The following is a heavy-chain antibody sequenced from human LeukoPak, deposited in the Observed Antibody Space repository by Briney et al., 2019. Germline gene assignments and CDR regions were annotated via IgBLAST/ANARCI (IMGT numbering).Heavy chain of an antibody. CDR3: ASDHLSIERTGTTY. J-gene: IGHJ4*02. D-gene: IGHD1-1*01. Sequence: ASVKVSCKASGYTFTSYGITWVRQAPGQGLEWMGWISSFNGDTNYAQKLQGRVTMTTDTSTSTAYMELRSLRSDDTAVYYCASDHLSIERTGTTYWGQGNLVTVSS. V-gene: IGHV1-18*01. CDR2: ISSFNGDT. CDR1: GYTFTSYG.